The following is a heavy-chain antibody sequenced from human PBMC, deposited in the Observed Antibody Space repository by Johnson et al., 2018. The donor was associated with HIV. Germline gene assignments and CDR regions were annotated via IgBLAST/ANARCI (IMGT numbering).Heavy chain of an antibody. V-gene: IGHV3-30-3*01. CDR2: ISYDGSNK. CDR1: GFTFSSYA. J-gene: IGHJ3*01. CDR3: ANWPA. D-gene: IGHD1-1*01. Sequence: VQLVESGGGVVQPGKSLRLSCAASGFTFSSYAMHWVRQAPGKGLEWVAVISYDGSNKYYADSVKGRFTISRDNSKNTLYLQMNSLRAEDTAVYYCANWPAWGQGTMVTVSS.